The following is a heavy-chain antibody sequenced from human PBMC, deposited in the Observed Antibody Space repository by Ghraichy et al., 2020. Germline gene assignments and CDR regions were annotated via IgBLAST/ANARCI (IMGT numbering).Heavy chain of an antibody. Sequence: SGPTLVKPTQTLTLTCTFSGFSLSTSGVGVGWIRQPPGKALEWLALIYWNDDKRYSPSLKSRLTITKDTSKNQVVLTMTNMDPVDTATYYCAQRNDYSNPYYYYGMDVWGQGTTVTVSS. J-gene: IGHJ6*02. CDR3: AQRNDYSNPYYYYGMDV. D-gene: IGHD4-11*01. CDR2: IYWNDDK. CDR1: GFSLSTSGVG. V-gene: IGHV2-5*01.